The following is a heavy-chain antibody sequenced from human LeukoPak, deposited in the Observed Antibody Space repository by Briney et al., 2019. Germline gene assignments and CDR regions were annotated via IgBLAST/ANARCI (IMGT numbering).Heavy chain of an antibody. CDR2: ITGGHYAT. Sequence: PGGSLRLSCAASGFSFSSFAMTWVRQAPGKGLEWVSSITGGHYATYNTDSVKGRFTISRDNAKNTLYLQMNSLRADDTAIYYCTKDSNGDYIGAFDPWGQGTLVTVSS. J-gene: IGHJ5*02. CDR1: GFSFSSFA. CDR3: TKDSNGDYIGAFDP. D-gene: IGHD4-17*01. V-gene: IGHV3-23*01.